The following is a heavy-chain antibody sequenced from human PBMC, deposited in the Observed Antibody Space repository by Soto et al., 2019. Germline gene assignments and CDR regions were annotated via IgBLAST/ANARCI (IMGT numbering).Heavy chain of an antibody. Sequence: NPSETLSLTCAVYGGSFSGYYWSWIRQPPGKGLEWIGEINHSGSTNYNPSLKSRVTISVDTSKNQFSLKLSSVTAADTAVYYCAREFDFWSGYYSYYYGMDVWGQGTTVTVSS. CDR2: INHSGST. CDR1: GGSFSGYY. V-gene: IGHV4-34*01. D-gene: IGHD3-3*01. J-gene: IGHJ6*02. CDR3: AREFDFWSGYYSYYYGMDV.